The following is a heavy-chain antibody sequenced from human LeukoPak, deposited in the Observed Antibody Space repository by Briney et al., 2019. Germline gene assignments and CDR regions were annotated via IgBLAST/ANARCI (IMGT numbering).Heavy chain of an antibody. J-gene: IGHJ4*02. D-gene: IGHD3-22*01. CDR2: IYYSGST. CDR1: GGSISSYY. CDR3: ARGQRNYYDSSGYWLLN. V-gene: IGHV4-59*01. Sequence: SETLSLTCTVSGGSISSYYWSWIRQPPGKGLEWIGYIYYSGSTNYNPSLKSRVTTSVDTSKNQFSLKLSSVTAADTAVYYCARGQRNYYDSSGYWLLNWGQGTLVTVSS.